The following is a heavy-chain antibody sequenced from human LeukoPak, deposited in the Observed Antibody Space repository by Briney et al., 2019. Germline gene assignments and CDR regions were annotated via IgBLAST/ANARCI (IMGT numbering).Heavy chain of an antibody. CDR1: GFTFSSYG. V-gene: IGHV3-30*18. CDR3: AKEAHCDILTGYSYYFDY. J-gene: IGHJ4*02. Sequence: PGGSLRLSCAASGFTFSSYGMRWVRQAPGKGLEWVAVISYDGSNKYYADSVKGRFTISRDNSKNTLYLQMNSLRAEDTAVYYCAKEAHCDILTGYSYYFDYWGQGTLVTVSS. D-gene: IGHD3-9*01. CDR2: ISYDGSNK.